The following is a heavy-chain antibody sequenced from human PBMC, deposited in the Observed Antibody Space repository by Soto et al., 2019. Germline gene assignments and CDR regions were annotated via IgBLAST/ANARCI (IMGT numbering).Heavy chain of an antibody. Sequence: EVQLVESGGGLVQAGGSLRLSCAASGFTFSGYGMHWVRQAAGESLEWVTVIGTSGHAFYAGSVKGRFTLTREDAKNSGYLQMNSQRDGDTALYYCARGGRFGEQHSDAVDIWGQGTMVTVTS. D-gene: IGHD3-10*01. CDR1: GFTFSGYG. V-gene: IGHV3-13*01. CDR2: IGTSGHA. CDR3: ARGGRFGEQHSDAVDI. J-gene: IGHJ3*02.